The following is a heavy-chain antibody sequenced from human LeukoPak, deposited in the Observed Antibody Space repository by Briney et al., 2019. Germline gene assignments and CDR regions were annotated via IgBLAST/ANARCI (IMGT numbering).Heavy chain of an antibody. D-gene: IGHD5-12*01. CDR2: MNNGPGAT. CDR3: AKTHYDLLDV. J-gene: IGHJ6*02. Sequence: GRSLRLSCAASGFSFSTSPMSWVRQPPGKGLEWVSAMNNGPGATFYRDSVRGRFTISRDDSKSTLYLQMNSLRAEDTGTYYCAKTHYDLLDVWGQGTTVTVSS. CDR1: GFSFSTSP. V-gene: IGHV3-23*01.